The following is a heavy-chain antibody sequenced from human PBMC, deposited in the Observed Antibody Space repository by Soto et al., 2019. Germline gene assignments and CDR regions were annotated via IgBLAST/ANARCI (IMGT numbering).Heavy chain of an antibody. D-gene: IGHD2-15*01. V-gene: IGHV3-74*01. CDR1: GFTFSSYW. Sequence: EVQLVESGGGLVQPGGSLRLSCAASGFTFSSYWMHWVRQAPGKGLVWVSRINSDGSSTSYADSVKGRFTISRDNAKNTLYLQRNSLRAEDTAVYYCARVWGLLDAFDIWGQGTMVTVSS. J-gene: IGHJ3*02. CDR3: ARVWGLLDAFDI. CDR2: INSDGSST.